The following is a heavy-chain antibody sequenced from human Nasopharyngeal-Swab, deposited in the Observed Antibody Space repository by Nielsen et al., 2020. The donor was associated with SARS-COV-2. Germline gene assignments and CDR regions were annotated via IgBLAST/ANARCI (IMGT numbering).Heavy chain of an antibody. V-gene: IGHV1-69*04. CDR3: ARGDTWVTVVTRRAFDI. CDR1: GGTFSSYA. CDR2: IIPILGIA. D-gene: IGHD4-23*01. J-gene: IGHJ3*02. Sequence: SVKVSCKASGGTFSSYAISWMRQAPGQGLEWMGRIIPILGIANYAQKFQGRVTITADKSTSTAYMELSSLRSEDTAVYYCARGDTWVTVVTRRAFDIWGQGTMVTVSS.